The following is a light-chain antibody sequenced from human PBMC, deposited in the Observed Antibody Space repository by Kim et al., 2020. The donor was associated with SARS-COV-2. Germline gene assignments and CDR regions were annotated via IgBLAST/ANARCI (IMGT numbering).Light chain of an antibody. CDR2: GAS. V-gene: IGKV3-15*01. CDR3: EQYSHGPLT. Sequence: DIEMTQSPSTLSVSRGDRATLSCRASQSVSSNLAWYQQKPGQAPKLLIYGASTRATGIPGRFSGSGTGTEFTLTISSLQPEDFAVYYCEQYSHGPLTFGGRTKVWIK. CDR1: QSVSSN. J-gene: IGKJ4*01.